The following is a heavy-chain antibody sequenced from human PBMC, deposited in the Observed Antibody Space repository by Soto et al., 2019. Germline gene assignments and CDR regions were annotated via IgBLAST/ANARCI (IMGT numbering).Heavy chain of an antibody. CDR2: IYYTGTT. D-gene: IGHD4-4*01. CDR1: GGSIRSTTYY. J-gene: IGHJ5*02. Sequence: PSETLSLTCTVSGGSIRSTTYYWGWIRQSPGKGLEWIASIYYTGTTYYNPSLKSRVTVSVDTSKNQFSLKLSSVTAADTAVYYCARHPSNFWFDPWGQGTLVTVSS. V-gene: IGHV4-39*01. CDR3: ARHPSNFWFDP.